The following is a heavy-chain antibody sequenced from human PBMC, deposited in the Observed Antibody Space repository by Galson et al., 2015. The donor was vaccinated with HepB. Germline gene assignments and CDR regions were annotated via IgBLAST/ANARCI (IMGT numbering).Heavy chain of an antibody. CDR2: INAGNGNT. V-gene: IGHV1-3*01. Sequence: SVKVSCRASGYTFTSYAMHWVRQAPGQRLEWMGWINAGNGNTKYSQKFQGRVTITRDTSASTAYMELRSLRSEDTAVYYCAREDCGGDCHDAFDIWGQGTMVTVPS. CDR1: GYTFTSYA. CDR3: AREDCGGDCHDAFDI. J-gene: IGHJ3*02. D-gene: IGHD2-21*02.